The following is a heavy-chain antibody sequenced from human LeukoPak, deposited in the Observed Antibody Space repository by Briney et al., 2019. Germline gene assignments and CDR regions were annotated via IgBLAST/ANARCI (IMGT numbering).Heavy chain of an antibody. CDR1: GFTFSTYA. D-gene: IGHD6-19*01. CDR2: ISGGGRST. J-gene: IGHJ4*02. Sequence: GGSLRLSCAASGFTFSTYAMNWVRQAPGKGLESVSAISGGGRSTFHAASVKGRFTICRDNSKNTLYLQMNSLRAEDTAIYYCAREVAGTHPFDSWGQGTLVTVSS. V-gene: IGHV3-23*01. CDR3: AREVAGTHPFDS.